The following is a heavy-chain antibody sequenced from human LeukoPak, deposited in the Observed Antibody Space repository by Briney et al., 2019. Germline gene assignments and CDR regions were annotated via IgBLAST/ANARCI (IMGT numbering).Heavy chain of an antibody. Sequence: SETLSLTCAVYGGSFSGYYWSWIRQPPGKGLEWIGEINHSGSTNYNPSLKSRVTISVDTSKNQFSLKLSSVTAADTAVYYCARATGQWLDYYFDYWGQGTLVTVSS. D-gene: IGHD6-19*01. CDR1: GGSFSGYY. J-gene: IGHJ4*02. CDR3: ARATGQWLDYYFDY. CDR2: INHSGST. V-gene: IGHV4-34*01.